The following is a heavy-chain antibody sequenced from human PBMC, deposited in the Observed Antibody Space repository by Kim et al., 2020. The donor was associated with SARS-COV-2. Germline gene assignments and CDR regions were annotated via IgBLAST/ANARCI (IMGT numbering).Heavy chain of an antibody. CDR3: ARGEGRGDYGGNYYYYGMDV. CDR1: GGTFSSYA. CDR2: IIPIFGTA. V-gene: IGHV1-69*13. D-gene: IGHD4-17*01. Sequence: SVKVSCKASGGTFSSYAISWVRQAPGQGLEWMGGIIPIFGTANYAQKFQGRVTITADESTSTAYMELSSLRSEDTAVYYCARGEGRGDYGGNYYYYGMDVWGQGTTVTVSS. J-gene: IGHJ6*02.